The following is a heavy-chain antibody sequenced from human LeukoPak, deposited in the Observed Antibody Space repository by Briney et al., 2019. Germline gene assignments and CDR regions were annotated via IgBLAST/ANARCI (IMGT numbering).Heavy chain of an antibody. CDR3: ARQMGGYSYGTFDY. CDR2: IYYSGST. Sequence: PSETLSLTCTVSGGSISSYYWSWIRQPPGKGLEWIGYIYYSGSTNYNPSLKSRVTIPVDTSKNQFSLKLSFVTAADTAVYYCARQMGGYSYGTFDYWGQGTLVTVSS. D-gene: IGHD5-18*01. CDR1: GGSISSYY. V-gene: IGHV4-59*08. J-gene: IGHJ4*02.